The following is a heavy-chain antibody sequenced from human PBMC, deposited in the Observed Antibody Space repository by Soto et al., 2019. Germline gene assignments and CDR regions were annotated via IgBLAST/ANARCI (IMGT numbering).Heavy chain of an antibody. J-gene: IGHJ6*02. D-gene: IGHD1-26*01. CDR2: ISYDGSNK. CDR1: GFTFSSYA. V-gene: IGHV3-30-3*01. Sequence: GGSLRLSCAASGFTFSSYAMHWVRQAPGKWLEWVAVISYDGSNKYYADSVKGRFTISRDNSKNTLYLQMNSLRAEDTAVYYCARDRSSGSYLGYYYYGMDVWGQGTTVTVSS. CDR3: ARDRSSGSYLGYYYYGMDV.